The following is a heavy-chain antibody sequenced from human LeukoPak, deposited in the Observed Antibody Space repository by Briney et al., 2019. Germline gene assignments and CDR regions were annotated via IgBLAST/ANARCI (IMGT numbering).Heavy chain of an antibody. CDR1: GGSINGGNYY. Sequence: PSETLSLTCTVSGGSINGGNYYWTWLRQPAGKGLEWIGRISPSGSTNHNPSLTSRVTISVDTSKNQFSLKLNFVTAADTAVYYCARDKWEPRYAFDIWGQGTMVTVSS. V-gene: IGHV4-61*02. D-gene: IGHD1-26*01. CDR3: ARDKWEPRYAFDI. J-gene: IGHJ3*02. CDR2: ISPSGST.